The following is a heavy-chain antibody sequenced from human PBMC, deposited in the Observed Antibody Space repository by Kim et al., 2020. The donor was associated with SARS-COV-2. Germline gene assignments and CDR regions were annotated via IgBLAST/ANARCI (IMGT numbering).Heavy chain of an antibody. D-gene: IGHD3-16*01. CDR3: AREGWGSDAFDI. Sequence: SETLSLTCTVSGGSISSGGYYWSWIRQHPGKGLEWIGYIYYSGSTYYNPSLKSRVTISVDTSKNQFSLKLSSVTAADTAVYYCAREGWGSDAFDIWGQGTMVTVSS. CDR2: IYYSGST. V-gene: IGHV4-31*03. J-gene: IGHJ3*02. CDR1: GGSISSGGYY.